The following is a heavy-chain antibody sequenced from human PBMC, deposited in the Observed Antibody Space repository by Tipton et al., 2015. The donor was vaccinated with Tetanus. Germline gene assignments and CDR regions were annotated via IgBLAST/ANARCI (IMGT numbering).Heavy chain of an antibody. V-gene: IGHV4-61*08. Sequence: TLSLTCTVSGDSFSGGGYWSWIRQPPGKGLEWIGHIFYSGNTDYNPSLKSRVTISVDTSRKQFSLRLSSVTAADTAVYYCARDQKSATLSHFFYGLDVWGQGTTVTVSS. CDR2: IFYSGNT. CDR3: ARDQKSATLSHFFYGLDV. J-gene: IGHJ6*02. D-gene: IGHD2-15*01. CDR1: GDSFSGGGY.